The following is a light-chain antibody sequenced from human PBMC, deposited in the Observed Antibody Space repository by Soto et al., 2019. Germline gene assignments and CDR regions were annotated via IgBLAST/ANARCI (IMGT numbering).Light chain of an antibody. CDR2: DAS. V-gene: IGKV3-11*01. Sequence: EIVLTQSPATLSLSPGERATLSCRASQSVSSYFAWYQQKPGHAPRLLIYDASNRATGIPARFSGSGSGTAFTLTISSLEPEDFAVYYCKQRSNWLTFGGGTKVEIK. CDR3: KQRSNWLT. J-gene: IGKJ4*01. CDR1: QSVSSY.